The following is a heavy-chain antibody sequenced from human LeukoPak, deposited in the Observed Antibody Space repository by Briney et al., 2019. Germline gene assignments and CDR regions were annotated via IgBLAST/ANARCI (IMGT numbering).Heavy chain of an antibody. Sequence: PGGSLRLSCAASGFTFSSYSMNWVRQAPGKGLEWVSSISSSGSYIYYADSVKGRFTISRDNAKNSLYLQMNSLRAEDTAVYYCATLRLGDYWGQGTLVTVSS. CDR2: ISSSGSYI. CDR1: GFTFSSYS. D-gene: IGHD4-17*01. V-gene: IGHV3-21*01. CDR3: ATLRLGDY. J-gene: IGHJ4*02.